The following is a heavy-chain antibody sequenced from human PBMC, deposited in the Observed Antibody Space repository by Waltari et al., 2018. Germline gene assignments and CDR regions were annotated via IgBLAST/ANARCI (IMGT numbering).Heavy chain of an antibody. CDR2: VSYSGTT. CDR1: VFSVTSHTHS. D-gene: IGHD1-1*01. Sequence: QLQLQESGPRLGRPSEPLSPICRVPVFSVTSHTHSLAWIRQSPGQGLEWIGIVSYSGTTYISPSLKSRVSVSRDTSKNQVSLILGSVTAADMAVYYCATCIGASVGTAAFDVWGQGTMVTVSS. V-gene: IGHV4-39*01. J-gene: IGHJ3*01. CDR3: ATCIGASVGTAAFDV.